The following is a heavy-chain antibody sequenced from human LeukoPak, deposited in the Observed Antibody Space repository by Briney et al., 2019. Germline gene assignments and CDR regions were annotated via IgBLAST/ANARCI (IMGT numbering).Heavy chain of an antibody. CDR3: ARVPYYYDNSDYSYYFDY. CDR1: RGSISSYY. J-gene: IGHJ4*02. Sequence: SETLSLTCTVSRGSISSYYWSWIRQPPGKGLEWIGYIYYSGSTTYNPSLKSRVTISVDTSKNQFSLKLSSVTAADTAMYYCARVPYYYDNSDYSYYFDYWGQGTLVTVSS. CDR2: IYYSGST. V-gene: IGHV4-59*01. D-gene: IGHD3-22*01.